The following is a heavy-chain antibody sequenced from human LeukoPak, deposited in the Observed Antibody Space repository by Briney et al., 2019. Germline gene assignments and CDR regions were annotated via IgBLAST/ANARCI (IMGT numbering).Heavy chain of an antibody. J-gene: IGHJ6*02. V-gene: IGHV1-8*01. CDR3: ASRRGYSGNPNRRYGMDV. CDR1: GYTFTSYD. Sequence: ASVKVSCKASGYTFTSYDINWVRQATGQGLEWMGWMNPNSGNTGYAQKFQGRVTMTTDTLATTAYMELRSLRSDDTAVYYCASRRGYSGNPNRRYGMDVWGQGTTVTVSS. D-gene: IGHD5-12*01. CDR2: MNPNSGNT.